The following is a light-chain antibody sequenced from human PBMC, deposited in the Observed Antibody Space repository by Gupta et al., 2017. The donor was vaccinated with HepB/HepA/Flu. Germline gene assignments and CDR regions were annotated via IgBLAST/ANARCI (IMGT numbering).Light chain of an antibody. Sequence: GERATLSCRTSQNVIDYLGWYQQKPGQAPRLLIYGTSTRAAGTPARFSGSGSGTDFTLTISSLEPEEFAVYYCQQRYIWPGTFGQGTKVEIK. CDR2: GTS. CDR1: QNVIDY. V-gene: IGKV3-11*01. CDR3: QQRYIWPGT. J-gene: IGKJ1*01.